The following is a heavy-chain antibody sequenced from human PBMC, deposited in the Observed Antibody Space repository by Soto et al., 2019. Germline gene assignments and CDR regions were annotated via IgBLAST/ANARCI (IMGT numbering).Heavy chain of an antibody. CDR2: IYYSGST. J-gene: IGHJ6*02. CDR3: ARDIVDNLYCYGMDV. CDR1: GGSISSYY. V-gene: IGHV4-59*01. Sequence: PSETLSLTCTVSGGSISSYYWSWIRQPPGKGLEWIGYIYYSGSTNYNPSLKSRVTISVDTSKNQFSLKLSSVTAADTAVYYCARDIVDNLYCYGMDVWGQGTTVTVSS. D-gene: IGHD3-16*02.